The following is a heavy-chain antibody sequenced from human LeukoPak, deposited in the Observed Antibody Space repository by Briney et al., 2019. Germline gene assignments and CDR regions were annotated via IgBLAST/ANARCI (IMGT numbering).Heavy chain of an antibody. V-gene: IGHV4-39*07. D-gene: IGHD6-13*01. CDR3: ARGGDTSSWYAWFDP. Sequence: PSETLSLTCTVSGGSISSSSYYWGWIRQPPGKGLEWIGSVYSSGSTYSNPSLKSRVTISIDTSKHQFSLKLSSVTAADTAMYYCARGGDTSSWYAWFDPWGQGTLVTVSS. CDR1: GGSISSSSYY. J-gene: IGHJ5*02. CDR2: VYSSGST.